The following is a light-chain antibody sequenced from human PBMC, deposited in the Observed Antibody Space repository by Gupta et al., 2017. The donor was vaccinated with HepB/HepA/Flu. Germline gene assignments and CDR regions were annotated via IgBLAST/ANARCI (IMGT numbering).Light chain of an antibody. CDR3: QVWDSNTEV. J-gene: IGLJ1*01. V-gene: IGLV3-9*01. CDR1: NIGHKN. CDR2: RDS. Sequence: SYELTQPLSVSVALGQTARITCGGNNIGHKNVHWFQQKPGQAPVLVIYRDSNRPSGIPGRFSGSNSGNTATLTISGAQAGDEADYYCQVWDSNTEVFGAGTKVTVL.